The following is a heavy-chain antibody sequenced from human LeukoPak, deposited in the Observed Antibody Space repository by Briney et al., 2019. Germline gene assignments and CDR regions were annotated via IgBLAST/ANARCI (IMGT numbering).Heavy chain of an antibody. V-gene: IGHV3-23*01. CDR1: GFTFSSYA. CDR2: ISASGGST. CDR3: AKRHSSNWYFDY. Sequence: GGSLRLSCAASGFTFSSYAMNWVRQAPGKGLEWVSPISASGGSTYYADSVKGRFTISRDISKNTLYLQMNNLRAEDTAVYYCAKRHSSNWYFDYWGQGTLVTVSS. D-gene: IGHD6-13*01. J-gene: IGHJ4*02.